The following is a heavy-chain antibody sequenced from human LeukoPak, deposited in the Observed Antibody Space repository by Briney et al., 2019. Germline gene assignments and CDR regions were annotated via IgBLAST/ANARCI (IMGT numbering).Heavy chain of an antibody. CDR2: ISNGGNII. J-gene: IGHJ5*02. V-gene: IGHV3-11*04. CDR3: AKSTVTTGGAGP. CDR1: GFTFSDYY. Sequence: GGSLRLSCAASGFTFSDYYMSWIRQAPGKGLEWVSYISNGGNIINYADSVKGRFTISRDNAKNSLYLQMNSLRAEDTAVYYCAKSTVTTGGAGPWGQGTLVTVSS. D-gene: IGHD4-17*01.